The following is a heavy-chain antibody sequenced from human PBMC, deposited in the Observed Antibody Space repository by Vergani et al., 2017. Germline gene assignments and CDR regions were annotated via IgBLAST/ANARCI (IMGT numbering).Heavy chain of an antibody. CDR3: ARAGGGATIWFDP. CDR1: GFTVSSNY. Sequence: EVQLVESGGGLIQPGGSLRLSCAASGFTVSSNYMSWVRQAPGKGLEWVSVIYSGGSTYYADSVKVRFTISRDNSKNTLYLQMNSLRAEDTAVYYCARAGGGATIWFDPWGQGTLVTVSS. D-gene: IGHD1-26*01. CDR2: IYSGGST. V-gene: IGHV3-53*01. J-gene: IGHJ5*02.